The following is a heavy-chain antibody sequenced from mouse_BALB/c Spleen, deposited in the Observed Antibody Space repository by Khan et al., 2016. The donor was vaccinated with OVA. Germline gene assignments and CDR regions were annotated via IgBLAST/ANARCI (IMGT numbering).Heavy chain of an antibody. D-gene: IGHD1-1*01. CDR3: ARHGTSSWFAY. CDR1: GYSFTTYY. Sequence: IQLVQSGPELMKPGASVKISCKASGYSFTTYYIHWVKQSHGKSLEWIGYIDPFNGSTTYNQKFKGKATLTVDKSSSTAYMHLSSLTSEDSAGYYCARHGTSSWFAYWGQGTLVTVSA. J-gene: IGHJ3*01. V-gene: IGHV1S135*01. CDR2: IDPFNGST.